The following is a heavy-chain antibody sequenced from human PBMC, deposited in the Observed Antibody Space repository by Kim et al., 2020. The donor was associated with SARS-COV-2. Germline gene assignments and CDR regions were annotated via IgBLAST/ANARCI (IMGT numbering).Heavy chain of an antibody. Sequence: GGSLRLSCAASGFTFSSYGMHWVRQAPGKGLEWVAFISYDGSNKYYADSVKGRFTISRDNSKNTLYLQMNSLRAEDTAVYYCAKDLYGYDFWSGYYPSYYYYYYGMGVWGQGATVTVSS. CDR1: GFTFSSYG. V-gene: IGHV3-30*18. J-gene: IGHJ6*02. CDR2: ISYDGSNK. D-gene: IGHD3-3*01. CDR3: AKDLYGYDFWSGYYPSYYYYYYGMGV.